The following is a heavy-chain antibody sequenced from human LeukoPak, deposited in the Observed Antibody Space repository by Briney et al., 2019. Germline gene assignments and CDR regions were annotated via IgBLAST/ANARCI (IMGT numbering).Heavy chain of an antibody. CDR3: ARALSSGYLTDYYYYMDV. D-gene: IGHD6-19*01. Sequence: ASVKVSCKASGYTFTGYYMYWGRQAPGQGLEGMGWINPNSGGTNYAQKFQGRVTMTRDMSTSTVDMELSSLRSEDTAVYYCARALSSGYLTDYYYYMDVWGKGSTVTVSS. CDR1: GYTFTGYY. J-gene: IGHJ6*03. CDR2: INPNSGGT. V-gene: IGHV1-2*02.